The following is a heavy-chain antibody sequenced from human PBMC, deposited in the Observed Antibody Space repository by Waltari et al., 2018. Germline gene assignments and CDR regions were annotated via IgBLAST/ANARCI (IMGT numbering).Heavy chain of an antibody. CDR2: IKQDGSEK. V-gene: IGHV3-7*01. Sequence: EVQLVESGGGLVQPGGSLRLSCAASGFTFSSYWMSWVRQAPGKGLEWVANIKQDGSEKYYVDSVKGRFTISRDNAKNSLYLQMNSLRAEDTAVYYCARDRLYGDYVSYYYMDVWGKGTTVTVSS. CDR1: GFTFSSYW. J-gene: IGHJ6*03. D-gene: IGHD4-17*01. CDR3: ARDRLYGDYVSYYYMDV.